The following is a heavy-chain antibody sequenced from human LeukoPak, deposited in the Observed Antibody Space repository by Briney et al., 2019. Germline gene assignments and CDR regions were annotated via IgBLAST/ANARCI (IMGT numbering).Heavy chain of an antibody. CDR2: IFYSGST. D-gene: IGHD6-25*01. CDR1: GGSFSGYY. J-gene: IGHJ5*02. V-gene: IGHV4-59*01. Sequence: IPSETLSLTCAVYGGSFSGYYWTWIRQPPGKGLEWIGSIFYSGSTNYKTSLKSRVTISLQMSKNQFSLKLTSVTAADTAVYYCVLTGGSGSWFDPWGQGTLVTVSS. CDR3: VLTGGSGSWFDP.